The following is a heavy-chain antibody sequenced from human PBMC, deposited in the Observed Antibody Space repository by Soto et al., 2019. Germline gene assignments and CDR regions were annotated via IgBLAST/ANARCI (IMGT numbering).Heavy chain of an antibody. V-gene: IGHV3-30-3*01. Sequence: QVQLVESGGGVVQPGRSLRLSCAASGFTFSSYAMHWVRQAPGKGLEWVAVISYDGSNKYYADSVKGRFTISRDNSKNTLYLQMNSLRAEDTAVYYCARGPLIYDSSGYYYVDYWGQGTLVTVSS. CDR1: GFTFSSYA. D-gene: IGHD3-22*01. J-gene: IGHJ4*02. CDR2: ISYDGSNK. CDR3: ARGPLIYDSSGYYYVDY.